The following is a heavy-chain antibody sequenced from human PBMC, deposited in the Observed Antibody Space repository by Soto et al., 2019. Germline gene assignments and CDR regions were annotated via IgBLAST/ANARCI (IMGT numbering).Heavy chain of an antibody. Sequence: QVRLQESGPGLVKPSETLSLTCTVSGGSISSYYWSWIRQPPGKGLEWIGYIYYSVSTNYNPSLKSRVTISVDTSKNQFSLKLSSVTAADTAVYYCARRYGATFDYWGQGTLVTVSS. J-gene: IGHJ4*02. CDR2: IYYSVST. CDR3: ARRYGATFDY. V-gene: IGHV4-59*08. D-gene: IGHD4-17*01. CDR1: GGSISSYY.